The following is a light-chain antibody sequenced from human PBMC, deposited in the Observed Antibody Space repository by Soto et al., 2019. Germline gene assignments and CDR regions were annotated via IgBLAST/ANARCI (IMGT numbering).Light chain of an antibody. V-gene: IGLV2-14*03. J-gene: IGLJ2*01. CDR1: SRDVGYYNY. CDR2: DVS. Sequence: QSALTQPASVSGSPGQSITISCTGTSRDVGYYNYVSWYQHHPGRAPKLLIYDVSERPSGVSNRFSGSKSGNTASLTISGLQPEDEAGYFCGSYTSSVTGIFGGGTKVTVL. CDR3: GSYTSSVTGI.